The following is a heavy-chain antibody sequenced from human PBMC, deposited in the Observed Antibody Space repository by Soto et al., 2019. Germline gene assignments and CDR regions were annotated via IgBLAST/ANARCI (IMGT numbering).Heavy chain of an antibody. CDR2: IAYDGSNK. Sequence: SLRRSCAASGFTLSSYGMHWVRQAPGKGLEWVAVIAYDGSNKYYADCVKGRFTISRDNSKNTLYLQMNSLRAEDTAVYYCAKGKSRPYYYYGMDVWGQGTTVAVSS. J-gene: IGHJ6*02. V-gene: IGHV3-30*18. CDR3: AKGKSRPYYYYGMDV. CDR1: GFTLSSYG.